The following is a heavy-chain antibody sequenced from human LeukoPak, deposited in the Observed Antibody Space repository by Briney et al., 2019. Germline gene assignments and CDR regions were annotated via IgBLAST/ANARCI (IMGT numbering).Heavy chain of an antibody. CDR1: GLTFSSYW. CDR2: IKQDGSEK. V-gene: IGHV3-7*01. CDR3: ARADYYFDY. Sequence: GGSLRLSCAASGLTFSSYWMSWVRQVPGKGLEWVANIKQDGSEKYYVDSVKGRFTISRDNAKNSLYLQMNSLRAEDTAVYYCARADYYFDYWGQGTLVTVSS. J-gene: IGHJ4*02. D-gene: IGHD2-21*02.